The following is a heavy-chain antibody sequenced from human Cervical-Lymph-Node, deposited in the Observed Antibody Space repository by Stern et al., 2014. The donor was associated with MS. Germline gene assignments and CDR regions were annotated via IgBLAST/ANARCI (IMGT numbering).Heavy chain of an antibody. CDR2: ITPFNGNT. Sequence: QLVESGAEVKKTGSSVKVSCKASGYTFTYRYLHWVRQAPGQALEWMGWITPFNGNTNYAQKFQDRVTITRDRSMSTAYMELSSLRSEYTAMYYCATTSYCGGDCYSSFDYWGQGTLVTVSS. D-gene: IGHD2-21*02. CDR3: ATTSYCGGDCYSSFDY. V-gene: IGHV1-45*02. CDR1: GYTFTYRY. J-gene: IGHJ4*02.